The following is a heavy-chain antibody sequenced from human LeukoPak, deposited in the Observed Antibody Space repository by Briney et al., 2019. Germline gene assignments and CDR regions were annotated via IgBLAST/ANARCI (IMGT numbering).Heavy chain of an antibody. CDR2: IYYSGST. D-gene: IGHD5-24*01. J-gene: IGHJ4*02. V-gene: IGHV4-39*05. CDR1: GGSISSSSYY. Sequence: SETPSLTCTVSGGSISSSSYYWGWIRQPPGKGLEWIGSIYYSGSTYYNPSLKSRVTISVDTSKNQFSLKLSSVTAADTAVYYCAKSEMATIIAFDYWGQGTLVTVSS. CDR3: AKSEMATIIAFDY.